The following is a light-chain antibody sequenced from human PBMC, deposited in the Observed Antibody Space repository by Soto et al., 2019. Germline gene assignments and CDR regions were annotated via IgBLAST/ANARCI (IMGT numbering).Light chain of an antibody. J-gene: IGKJ3*01. CDR3: QQYGSSPGLFT. CDR2: GSS. CDR1: QSVSSNY. Sequence: EIVLTQSPGTLSLSPGERATLSGRASQSVSSNYLAWYQQKAGQAPRLLIYGSSSRATGISDRFSGSGSGTDFTLDISRLEPEDFAVYFCQQYGSSPGLFTFGPGSKVDFK. V-gene: IGKV3-20*01.